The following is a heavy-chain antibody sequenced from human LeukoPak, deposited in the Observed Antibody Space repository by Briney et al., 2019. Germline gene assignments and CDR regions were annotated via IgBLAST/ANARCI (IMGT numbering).Heavy chain of an antibody. CDR2: ISPDGSTK. J-gene: IGHJ4*02. CDR3: ATGASGSWDF. D-gene: IGHD6-13*01. CDR1: GFTFSRSW. Sequence: PGGSLRLSCAASGFTFSRSWLSWVRQPPGKGLEWVANISPDGSTKYHMDSVKGRFTISRDNAKDSLYLEMSRRRDDDTAMYYCATGASGSWDFGGQGTLVTVSS. V-gene: IGHV3-7*03.